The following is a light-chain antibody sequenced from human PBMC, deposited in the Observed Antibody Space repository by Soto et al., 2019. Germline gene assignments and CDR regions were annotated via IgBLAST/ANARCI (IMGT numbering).Light chain of an antibody. CDR3: QQSYDTLSIT. CDR2: AAS. J-gene: IGKJ5*01. V-gene: IGKV1-39*01. Sequence: DIQMTQSPSPLSAAVGDRVTITCRTSQPISIYLNWYQQRPGKAPKLLIYAASYLQSGVPSRFSGSGSGTDFTLTISGLQHEDYAIYYCQQSYDTLSITFGQGTRLEIK. CDR1: QPISIY.